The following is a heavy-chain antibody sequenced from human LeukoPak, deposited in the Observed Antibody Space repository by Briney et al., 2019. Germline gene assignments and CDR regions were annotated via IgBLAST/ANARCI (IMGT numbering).Heavy chain of an antibody. CDR1: GFTFSNAW. D-gene: IGHD4-17*01. CDR3: TTDPTGYYYYGMDV. Sequence: AGGSLRLSCAASGFTFSNAWMSWVRQAPGKGLEWVGRIKSKTDGGTTDYAAPVKGRFTISRDDSKNTLYLQMNSLKTEDTAVHYCTTDPTGYYYYGMDVWGQGTTVTVSS. V-gene: IGHV3-15*01. J-gene: IGHJ6*02. CDR2: IKSKTDGGTT.